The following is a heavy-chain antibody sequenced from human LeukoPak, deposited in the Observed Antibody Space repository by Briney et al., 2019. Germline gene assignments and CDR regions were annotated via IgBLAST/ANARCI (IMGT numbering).Heavy chain of an antibody. J-gene: IGHJ4*02. D-gene: IGHD6-6*01. CDR3: ARGRAIAARDY. V-gene: IGHV4-59*01. CDR2: IYYSGST. Sequence: PSETLSLICTVSGGSISCYYWSWIRQPPGKGLEWIGYIYYSGSTSYNPSLKSRVTISVDTSKNQFSLKLTSVTAADTAFYYCARGRAIAARDYWGQGTLVTVSS. CDR1: GGSISCYY.